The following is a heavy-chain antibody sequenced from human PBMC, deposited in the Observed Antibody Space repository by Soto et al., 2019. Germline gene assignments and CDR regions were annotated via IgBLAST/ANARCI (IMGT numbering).Heavy chain of an antibody. Sequence: PGGSLRLSCAASGFTFSDYYMTWIRQAPGKGLECISYISKSASTIKYAESVKGRFTISRDNAKNSLSLQMNSLRAADTAVYYCAPVGCSGNFCYDGLDVWGQGTAVTV. J-gene: IGHJ6*02. CDR3: APVGCSGNFCYDGLDV. D-gene: IGHD2-15*01. CDR2: ISKSASTI. CDR1: GFTFSDYY. V-gene: IGHV3-11*01.